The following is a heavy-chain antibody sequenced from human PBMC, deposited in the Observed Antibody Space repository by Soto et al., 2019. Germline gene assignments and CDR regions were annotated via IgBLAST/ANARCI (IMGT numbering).Heavy chain of an antibody. CDR3: AKDGPMGAFDI. Sequence: GGSLRLSCAASGFTFDDYTMHWVRQAPGKGLEWVSLISWDGGSTYYADSVKGRFTISRDNSKNSLYLQMNSLRTEDTALYYCAKDGPMGAFDIWRQGTMVTVSS. V-gene: IGHV3-43*01. CDR2: ISWDGGST. J-gene: IGHJ3*02. CDR1: GFTFDDYT.